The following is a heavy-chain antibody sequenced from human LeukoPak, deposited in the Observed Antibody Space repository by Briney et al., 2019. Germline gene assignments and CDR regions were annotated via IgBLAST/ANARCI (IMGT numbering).Heavy chain of an antibody. Sequence: PSETLSLTCAVYGGSFSGYYWSWIRQPPGKGLEWIGEINHSGSTNYNPSLKSRVTISVDTSKNQFSLKLSSVTAADTAVYYCAREIAGYYGSGSYYYYGMDVWGQGTTVTVSS. J-gene: IGHJ6*02. D-gene: IGHD3-10*01. CDR1: GGSFSGYY. CDR3: AREIAGYYGSGSYYYYGMDV. CDR2: INHSGST. V-gene: IGHV4-34*01.